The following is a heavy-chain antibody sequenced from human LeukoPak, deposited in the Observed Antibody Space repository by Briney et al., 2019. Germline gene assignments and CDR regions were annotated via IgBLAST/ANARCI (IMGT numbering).Heavy chain of an antibody. V-gene: IGHV3-30*03. CDR3: ARVDPYYYDSSGYLDVRDY. CDR2: ISYDGSNK. D-gene: IGHD3-22*01. CDR1: GFTFSSYS. Sequence: GGSLRLSCAASGFTFSSYSMNWVRQAPGKGLEWVAVISYDGSNKYYADSVKGRFTISRDNSKNTLYLQMNSLRAEDTAVYYCARVDPYYYDSSGYLDVRDYWGQGTLVTVSS. J-gene: IGHJ4*02.